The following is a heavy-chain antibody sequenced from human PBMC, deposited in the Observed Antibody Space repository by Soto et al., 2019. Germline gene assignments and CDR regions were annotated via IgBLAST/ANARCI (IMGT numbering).Heavy chain of an antibody. J-gene: IGHJ4*02. CDR1: GFTFSSYA. CDR2: ISGSGGST. CDR3: AKEDYYGSGSYSSPFDY. Sequence: EVQLLESGGGLVQPGGSLRLSYAASGFTFSSYAMSWVRQAPGKGLEWVSAISGSGGSTYYADSVKGRFTISRDNSKNTLYLQMNSLRAEDTAVYYCAKEDYYGSGSYSSPFDYWGQGTLVTVSS. V-gene: IGHV3-23*01. D-gene: IGHD3-10*01.